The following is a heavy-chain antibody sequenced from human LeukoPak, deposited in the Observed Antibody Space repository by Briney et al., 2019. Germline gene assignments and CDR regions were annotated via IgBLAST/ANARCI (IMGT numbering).Heavy chain of an antibody. J-gene: IGHJ4*02. Sequence: PGGSLRLSCAASGFTFSIYWMHWVRQVPGKGLVWVSRINSDGSDTNYADSVKGRFTFSRDNAKNSLYLQMNGLRAEDMAVYYCARLAAGSDYFDYWGQGTLVTVSS. CDR3: ARLAAGSDYFDY. V-gene: IGHV3-74*01. CDR1: GFTFSIYW. D-gene: IGHD6-13*01. CDR2: INSDGSDT.